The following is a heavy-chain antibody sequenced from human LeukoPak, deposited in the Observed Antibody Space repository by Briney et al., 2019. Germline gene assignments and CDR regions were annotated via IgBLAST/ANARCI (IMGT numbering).Heavy chain of an antibody. CDR1: GFTVSNKY. CDR2: IYSDGRT. J-gene: IGHJ3*02. CDR3: ARGLFLSGYLDAFDI. V-gene: IGHV3-53*01. Sequence: GGSLRLSCAASGFTVSNKYMTWVRQAPGKGLEWVSLIYSDGRTYYADSVKGRCTISRDNSKNTLYLQMNSLRVEDTAIYYCARGLFLSGYLDAFDIWGQGTVVTVSS. D-gene: IGHD3-22*01.